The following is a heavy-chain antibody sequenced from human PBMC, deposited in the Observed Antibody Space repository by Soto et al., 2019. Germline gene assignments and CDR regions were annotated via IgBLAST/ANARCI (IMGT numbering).Heavy chain of an antibody. CDR3: ASYNLDYGDYGGPYYFDY. D-gene: IGHD4-17*01. CDR1: GGSISSGGYS. V-gene: IGHV4-30-2*01. J-gene: IGHJ4*02. CDR2: IYHSGST. Sequence: SETLSLTCAVSGGSISSGGYSWSWIRQPPGKGLEWIGYIYHSGSTYYNPSLKSRVTISVDRSKKQFSLRLSSVTAADTAVYYCASYNLDYGDYGGPYYFDYWGQGTLVTVSS.